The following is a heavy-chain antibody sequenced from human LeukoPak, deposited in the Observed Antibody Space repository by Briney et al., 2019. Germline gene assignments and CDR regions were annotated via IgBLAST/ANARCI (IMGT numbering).Heavy chain of an antibody. V-gene: IGHV3-30*18. Sequence: GGSLRLSCAASGFTFSSYGMHWVRQAPGKGLEWVAVISYDGSNKYYADSVKGRFTFSRDNSKNTLYLQMNSLRTEDTAVYYCAKDLGYYYGSGSLLDYWGQGTLVAVSS. CDR2: ISYDGSNK. CDR3: AKDLGYYYGSGSLLDY. J-gene: IGHJ4*02. D-gene: IGHD3-10*01. CDR1: GFTFSSYG.